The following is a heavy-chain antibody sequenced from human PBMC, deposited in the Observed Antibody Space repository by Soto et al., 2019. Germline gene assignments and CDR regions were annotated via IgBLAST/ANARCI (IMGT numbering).Heavy chain of an antibody. CDR1: GFTFNTYG. J-gene: IGHJ6*02. CDR3: ARIDCTGGSCRPYAYYGLDV. D-gene: IGHD2-15*01. Sequence: PVGSPRLSCAASGFTFNTYGMHWVRQAPGKGLEWVAVIWYDGSNKYYADSAKGRFTVSRDNSRNTLYLQMNSLRVEDTAVYYCARIDCTGGSCRPYAYYGLDVWGQGTTVTVSS. V-gene: IGHV3-33*01. CDR2: IWYDGSNK.